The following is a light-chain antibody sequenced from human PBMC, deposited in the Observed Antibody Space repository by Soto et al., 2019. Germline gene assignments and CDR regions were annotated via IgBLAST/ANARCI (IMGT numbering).Light chain of an antibody. CDR2: RNN. V-gene: IGLV1-47*01. J-gene: IGLJ2*01. CDR3: TVWGDSLRGRL. CDR1: SSNIESNY. Sequence: QSVLTQPPSASGTPGQRVTISFSGSSSNIESNYVYWYQQLPGTAPRLLIYRNNQRPSGVPDRFSGSKSGTSASLAISALRSEDEADYYCTVWGDSLRGRLFGGGTKLTVL.